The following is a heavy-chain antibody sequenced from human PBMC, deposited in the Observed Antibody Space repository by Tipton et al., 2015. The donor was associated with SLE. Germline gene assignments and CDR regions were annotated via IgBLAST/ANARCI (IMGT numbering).Heavy chain of an antibody. D-gene: IGHD1-1*01. V-gene: IGHV3-66*01. CDR2: IYTGGRT. J-gene: IGHJ5*02. Sequence: SLRLSCAVSGLTYNHYWMSWVRQAPGKGLEWVSGIYTGGRTYYADSVKGRFTISRDNAKNTLSLQMNSLRAEDTAVYYCARDALEVINPGFFDHWGQGALVNVSS. CDR3: ARDALEVINPGFFDH. CDR1: GLTYNHYW.